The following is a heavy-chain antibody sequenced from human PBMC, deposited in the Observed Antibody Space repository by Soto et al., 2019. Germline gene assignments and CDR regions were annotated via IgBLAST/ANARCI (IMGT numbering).Heavy chain of an antibody. CDR3: AREPDILTGYSPFDY. V-gene: IGHV1-18*01. Sequence: ASVKVSCKASGYTFTSYGISWVRQAPGQGLEWMGWISAYNGNTNCAQKLQGRVTMTTDTSTSTAYMELRSLRSDDTAVYYCAREPDILTGYSPFDYWGQGTLVTVSS. CDR2: ISAYNGNT. J-gene: IGHJ4*02. D-gene: IGHD3-9*01. CDR1: GYTFTSYG.